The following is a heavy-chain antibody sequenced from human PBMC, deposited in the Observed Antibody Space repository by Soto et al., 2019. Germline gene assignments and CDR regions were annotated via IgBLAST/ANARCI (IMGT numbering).Heavy chain of an antibody. CDR3: ARVKERDYYYSGMDV. V-gene: IGHV1-3*05. CDR2: INAGNGNT. D-gene: IGHD1-26*01. Sequence: QVQLVQSGAEEKKPGASVKVSCKASGYTFTSYAMHWVRQAPGQRLEWMGWINAGNGNTKYSQKFQGRVTITRDTSASTAYMELSSLRSEDTAVYYCARVKERDYYYSGMDVWGQGPTVTVSS. CDR1: GYTFTSYA. J-gene: IGHJ6*02.